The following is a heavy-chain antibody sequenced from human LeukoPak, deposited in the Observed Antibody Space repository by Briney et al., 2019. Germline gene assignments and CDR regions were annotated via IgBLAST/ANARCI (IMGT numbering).Heavy chain of an antibody. CDR2: INPSGGST. Sequence: ASVKVSCKASGYTFTSYYMRWVRQAPGQGLEWMGIINPSGGSTSYAQKFQGRVTMTRDTSTSTVYMELSSLRSEDTAVYYCATDQIQVVVTAFSTRTNDYWGQGTLVTVSS. CDR1: GYTFTSYY. V-gene: IGHV1-46*01. J-gene: IGHJ4*02. CDR3: ATDQIQVVVTAFSTRTNDY. D-gene: IGHD2-21*02.